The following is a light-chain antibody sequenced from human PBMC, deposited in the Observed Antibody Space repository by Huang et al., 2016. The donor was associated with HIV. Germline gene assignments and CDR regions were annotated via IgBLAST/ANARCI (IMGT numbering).Light chain of an antibody. J-gene: IGKJ1*01. V-gene: IGKV3-15*01. Sequence: EIVMTQSPGTLSLSAGERATLSCTASQSLNKNLAWYQHKPVQAPRRLIYVASTRATGVPARFSGSGSGTEFTLAISSLQSEDSAFYYCQQYTNWPPKTFGQGTRVEI. CDR2: VAS. CDR3: QQYTNWPPKT. CDR1: QSLNKN.